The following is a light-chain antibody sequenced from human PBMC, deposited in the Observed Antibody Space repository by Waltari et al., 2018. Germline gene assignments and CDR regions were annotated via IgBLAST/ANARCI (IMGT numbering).Light chain of an antibody. J-gene: IGLJ1*01. CDR3: CSYAGSDTYV. Sequence: QSALTQPRSVSGSPGQSVAISCTGTSSDVGGYNYFSWYQQHPGKPPKIIIYDVTKRPSGVPDRFSGSKSGTTASLTISGLQAEDEADYYCCSYAGSDTYVFGTGTEVTVL. CDR2: DVT. V-gene: IGLV2-11*01. CDR1: SSDVGGYNY.